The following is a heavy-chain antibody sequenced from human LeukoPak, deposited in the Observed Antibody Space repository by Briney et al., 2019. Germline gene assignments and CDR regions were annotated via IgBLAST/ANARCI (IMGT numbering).Heavy chain of an antibody. J-gene: IGHJ4*02. CDR3: ARRWSGVRGLSYFDY. CDR1: GFSFSSYW. V-gene: IGHV3-7*03. D-gene: IGHD3-10*01. Sequence: QPGGSLRLSCAASGFSFSSYWMSWVRPAPGKGLEWVANIKQDGSEKYYVDSVKGRFTISRDNAENSLYLQMNSLRSEDTAVYYCARRWSGVRGLSYFDYWGQGTLVTVSS. CDR2: IKQDGSEK.